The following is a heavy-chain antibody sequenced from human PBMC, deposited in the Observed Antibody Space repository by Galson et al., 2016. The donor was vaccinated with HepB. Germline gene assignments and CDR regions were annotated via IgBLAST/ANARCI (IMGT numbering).Heavy chain of an antibody. D-gene: IGHD7-27*01. V-gene: IGHV3-11*01. CDR2: ISTSGDTI. CDR1: GFTFKDYY. Sequence: SLRLSCAASGFTFKDYYMSWILQAPGRGLDWVGYISTSGDTIYYADSMKGRFTISRDNAKNSLHLQMNSLRAEDTAVYYCARAAYPWDWGQGTLVTVSS. CDR3: ARAAYPWD. J-gene: IGHJ4*02.